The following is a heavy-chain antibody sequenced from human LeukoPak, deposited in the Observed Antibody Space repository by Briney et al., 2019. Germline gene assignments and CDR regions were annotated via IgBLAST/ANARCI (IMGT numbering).Heavy chain of an antibody. CDR2: IMPLFGTA. CDR1: GGTFNNSA. CDR3: ARDVHGDYGSGWFDP. J-gene: IGHJ5*02. D-gene: IGHD4-17*01. Sequence: SLKVSCKTSGGTFNNSAISWVRQAPGQGLEWLGGIMPLFGTAGYAQKFQGRVTITKDEPTRTVYLELTSLPSDDSAVYYCARDVHGDYGSGWFDPWGQGTLVSVSS. V-gene: IGHV1-69*05.